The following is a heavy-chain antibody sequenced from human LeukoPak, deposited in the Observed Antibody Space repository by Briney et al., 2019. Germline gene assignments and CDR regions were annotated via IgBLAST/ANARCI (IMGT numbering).Heavy chain of an antibody. CDR2: INHSGST. Sequence: SETLSLTCAVHGGSFSGYYWSWIRQPPGKGLEWIGEINHSGSTDYNPSLKSRVTISVDTSKNQFSLKLSSVTAADTAVYYCARGYSGYALPFDIWGQGTMVTVSS. CDR3: ARGYSGYALPFDI. J-gene: IGHJ3*02. V-gene: IGHV4-34*01. CDR1: GGSFSGYY. D-gene: IGHD5-12*01.